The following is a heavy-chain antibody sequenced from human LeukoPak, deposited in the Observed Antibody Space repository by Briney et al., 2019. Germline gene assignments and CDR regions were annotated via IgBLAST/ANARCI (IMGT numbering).Heavy chain of an antibody. V-gene: IGHV4-30-4*01. CDR3: ARQLAAAGYYFDY. CDR2: IYYSGST. D-gene: IGHD6-13*01. J-gene: IGHJ4*02. CDR1: GGSISSGDYY. Sequence: SETLSLTCTVSGGSISSGDYYWSWIRQPPGKGLEWIGYIYYSGSTYYNPSLKSRVTISVDTSKNQFSLKLSSVTAADTAVYYCARQLAAAGYYFDYWGQGTLVTVSS.